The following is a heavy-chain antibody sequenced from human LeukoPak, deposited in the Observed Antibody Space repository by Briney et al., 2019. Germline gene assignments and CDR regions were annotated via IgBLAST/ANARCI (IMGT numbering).Heavy chain of an antibody. CDR1: GFTFDDYA. Sequence: SLRLSCAASGFTFDDYAMHWVRQAPGKGLEWVSGISWNSGSIGYADSVKGRFTISRDNAKNSLYLQMNSLRAEDMALYYCAKASVVVPAATFDYWGQGTLVTVSS. D-gene: IGHD2-2*01. CDR3: AKASVVVPAATFDY. CDR2: ISWNSGSI. J-gene: IGHJ4*02. V-gene: IGHV3-9*03.